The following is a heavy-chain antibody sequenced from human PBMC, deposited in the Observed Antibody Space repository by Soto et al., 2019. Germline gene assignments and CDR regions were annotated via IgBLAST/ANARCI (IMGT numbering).Heavy chain of an antibody. CDR3: ARDPPRGIQLWYRYFDY. CDR1: GFTFSSYS. CDR2: ISSSSSYI. V-gene: IGHV3-21*01. J-gene: IGHJ4*02. Sequence: EVQLVESGGGLVKPGGSLRLSCAASGFTFSSYSMNWVRQAPGKGLEWVSSISSSSSYIYYADSVKGRFTISRDNAKNSLYLQMNSLRAEDTAVYYCARDPPRGIQLWYRYFDYWGQGTLVTVSS. D-gene: IGHD5-18*01.